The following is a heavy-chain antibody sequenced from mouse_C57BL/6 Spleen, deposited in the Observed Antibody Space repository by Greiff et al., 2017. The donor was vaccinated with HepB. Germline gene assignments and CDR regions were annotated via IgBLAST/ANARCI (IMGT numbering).Heavy chain of an antibody. V-gene: IGHV5-4*01. J-gene: IGHJ2*01. CDR3: ARWGLRGYLDY. Sequence: EVQVVESGGGLVKPGGSLKLSCAASGFTFSSYAMSWVRQTPEKRLEWVATISDGGSYTYYPDNVKGRFTISRDNAKNNLYLQMSHLKYEDTAMEYCARWGLRGYLDYWGQGTTLTVSS. CDR2: ISDGGSYT. CDR1: GFTFSSYA. D-gene: IGHD2-4*01.